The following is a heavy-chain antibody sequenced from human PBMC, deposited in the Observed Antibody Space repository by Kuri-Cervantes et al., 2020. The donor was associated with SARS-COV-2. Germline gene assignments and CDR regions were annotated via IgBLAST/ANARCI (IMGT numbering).Heavy chain of an antibody. CDR2: INPSGGST. CDR1: GYTFTSYY. J-gene: IGHJ5*02. D-gene: IGHD3-3*01. Sequence: ASVKVSCKASGYTFTSYYMHWVRQAPGQGLEWMGIINPSGGSTSYAQKFQGRVTMTNDTSTSTVYMEVSSLRSEDTVVYYCARDSYPFLSYDFWSGELDPWGQGTLVTVSS. CDR3: ARDSYPFLSYDFWSGELDP. V-gene: IGHV1-46*01.